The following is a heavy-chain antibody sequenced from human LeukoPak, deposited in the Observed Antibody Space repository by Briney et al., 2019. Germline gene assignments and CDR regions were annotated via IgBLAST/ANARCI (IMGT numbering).Heavy chain of an antibody. CDR3: ARGRSGSYGFFNY. Sequence: GGSLRLSCAASGFTFSSYAMHWVRQAPGKGLGWVAVISYDGSNKYYADSVKGRFTISRDNSKNTLYLQMNSLRAEDTAVYYCARGRSGSYGFFNYWSLGNLVTVCS. J-gene: IGHJ4*02. CDR2: ISYDGSNK. V-gene: IGHV3-30*04. CDR1: GFTFSSYA. D-gene: IGHD3-10*01.